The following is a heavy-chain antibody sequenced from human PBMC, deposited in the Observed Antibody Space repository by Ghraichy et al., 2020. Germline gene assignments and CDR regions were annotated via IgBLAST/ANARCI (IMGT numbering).Heavy chain of an antibody. Sequence: GGSLRLSCVASGFTFSDYYMSWIRQAPGKGLEWVSAISSSGSTISYADSVRGRFTISRDNAKNSLYLQMNSLRAEDTAVYHCARDRAAATGTLGYWGQGTLVAVSS. CDR3: ARDRAAATGTLGY. J-gene: IGHJ4*02. CDR1: GFTFSDYY. CDR2: ISSSGSTI. V-gene: IGHV3-11*01. D-gene: IGHD6-13*01.